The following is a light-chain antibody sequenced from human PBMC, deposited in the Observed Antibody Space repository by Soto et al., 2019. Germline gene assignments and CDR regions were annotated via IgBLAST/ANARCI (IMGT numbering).Light chain of an antibody. CDR3: SSHSGSSTLYV. CDR1: SSDVGAYNF. Sequence: QSALTQPASVSGSPGQSIIISCTGTSSDVGAYNFVSWYQQHPGKAPKLIIYEVTSRPSGVSSRFSGSKSGNMASLTISGLQTEDEADYLCSSHSGSSTLYVFGTGTKVTVL. J-gene: IGLJ1*01. V-gene: IGLV2-14*01. CDR2: EVT.